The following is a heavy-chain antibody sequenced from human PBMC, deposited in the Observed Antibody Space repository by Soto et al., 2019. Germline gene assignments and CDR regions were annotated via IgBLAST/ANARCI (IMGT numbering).Heavy chain of an antibody. D-gene: IGHD1-7*01. CDR1: GGSFSGYY. CDR3: ARGAGTTFDAFDI. J-gene: IGHJ3*02. Sequence: SETLSLTCAVYGGSFSGYYRSWIRQPPGKGLEWIGEINHSGSTNYNPSLKSRVTISVDTSKNQFSLKLSSVTAADTAVYYCARGAGTTFDAFDIWGQGTMVTVSS. CDR2: INHSGST. V-gene: IGHV4-34*01.